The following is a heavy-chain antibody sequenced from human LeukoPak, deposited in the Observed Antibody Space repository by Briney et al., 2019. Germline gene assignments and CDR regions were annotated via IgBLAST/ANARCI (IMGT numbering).Heavy chain of an antibody. CDR3: ARQGYTSGQGLRNNWFDP. CDR1: GGSISSSRFY. Sequence: SETLSLTCTVSGGSISSSRFYWVWIRQPPGKGLEWIGTIFYSGGTYYNPSLKSRVTMSVDTSKNQFSLNLSPVTAADTAVYYCARQGYTSGQGLRNNWFDPWGQGSLVTVSS. CDR2: IFYSGGT. V-gene: IGHV4-39*01. D-gene: IGHD6-19*01. J-gene: IGHJ5*02.